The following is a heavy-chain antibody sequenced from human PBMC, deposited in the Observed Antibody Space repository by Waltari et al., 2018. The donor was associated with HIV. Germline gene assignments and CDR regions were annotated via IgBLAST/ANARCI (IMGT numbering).Heavy chain of an antibody. J-gene: IGHJ6*02. CDR1: GYTFTSSA. Sequence: QVQLVQSGSELKKPGAAVKVSCKASGYTFTSSAMNWVRQAPGQGLEWMGWINTNTGNPTYAQGFTGRFVFSLDTSVSTAYLQISSLKAEDTAVYYCARVGVRGARYSGTTGDGMDVWGQGTTVTVSS. CDR2: INTNTGNP. D-gene: IGHD1-26*01. V-gene: IGHV7-4-1*02. CDR3: ARVGVRGARYSGTTGDGMDV.